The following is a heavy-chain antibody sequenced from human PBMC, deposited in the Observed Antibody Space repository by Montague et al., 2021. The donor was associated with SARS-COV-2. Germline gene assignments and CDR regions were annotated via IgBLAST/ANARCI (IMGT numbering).Heavy chain of an antibody. Sequence: TLSFTCTVSGGSISSGSYYWSWIRQPAGKGLEWIGRIYTSGSTNYNPSLKSRVTISVDTSKNQFSLKLSSVTAADTAVYYCARERRYYDYVWGSYGFDPWGQGTLVTVSS. CDR2: IYTSGST. CDR3: ARERRYYDYVWGSYGFDP. V-gene: IGHV4-61*02. CDR1: GGSISSGSYY. D-gene: IGHD3-16*01. J-gene: IGHJ5*02.